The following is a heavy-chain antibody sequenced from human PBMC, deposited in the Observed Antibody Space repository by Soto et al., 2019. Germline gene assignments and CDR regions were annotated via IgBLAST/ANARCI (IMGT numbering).Heavy chain of an antibody. Sequence: QVQLQESGPGLVRPSQTLSLSCTVSGGSISSGGYSWSWIRHYPGKGLEWIGYIYSSGDTNYNPSLSSRVAISVDTSKNQFSLKLSSVTAADTALYYFARDWGPPVTHGFDPWGQGTLVTVSS. D-gene: IGHD4-4*01. CDR3: ARDWGPPVTHGFDP. CDR1: GGSISSGGYS. J-gene: IGHJ5*02. V-gene: IGHV4-31*03. CDR2: IYSSGDT.